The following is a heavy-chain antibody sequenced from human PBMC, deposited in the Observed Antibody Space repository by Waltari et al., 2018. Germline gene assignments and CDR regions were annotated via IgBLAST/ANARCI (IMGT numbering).Heavy chain of an antibody. J-gene: IGHJ4*02. D-gene: IGHD2-21*01. Sequence: EVQLVESGGGLVKPGGSLRLSCTASGFTFNVAWMNWVRQAPGKGLEGFGRIRAKTDAEATDYAAPVKGRFTVSRDDSKNTLYLQMNSLKTEDTAVYYCTTGAAYCGGDCYRYWGQGTLVTVSS. CDR2: IRAKTDAEAT. V-gene: IGHV3-15*01. CDR1: GFTFNVAW. CDR3: TTGAAYCGGDCYRY.